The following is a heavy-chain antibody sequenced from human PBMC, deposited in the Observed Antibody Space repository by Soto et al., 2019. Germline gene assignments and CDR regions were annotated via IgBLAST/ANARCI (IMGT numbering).Heavy chain of an antibody. V-gene: IGHV1-69*13. J-gene: IGHJ4*02. Sequence: GASVKVSCKASGGTFSSYAISWVRQAPGQGLEWMGGIIPIFGTANYAQKFQGRVTITADESTSTAYMELSSLRSEDTAVYYCARDRGDYVGSYFDYWGQGTLVTVSS. CDR1: GGTFSSYA. CDR3: ARDRGDYVGSYFDY. CDR2: IIPIFGTA. D-gene: IGHD4-17*01.